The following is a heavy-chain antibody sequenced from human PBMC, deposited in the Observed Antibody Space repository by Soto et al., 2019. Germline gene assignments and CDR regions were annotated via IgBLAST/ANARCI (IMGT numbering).Heavy chain of an antibody. Sequence: GGSLRLSCAASGFTFSSYAMSWVRQAPGKGLEWVSAISGSGGSTYYADSVKGRFTISRDNSKNTLYLQMNSLRAEDTAVYYCAKWGTGPCSGGSCFPSYFDYWGQGTLVTVSS. D-gene: IGHD2-15*01. CDR1: GFTFSSYA. CDR3: AKWGTGPCSGGSCFPSYFDY. J-gene: IGHJ4*02. CDR2: ISGSGGST. V-gene: IGHV3-23*01.